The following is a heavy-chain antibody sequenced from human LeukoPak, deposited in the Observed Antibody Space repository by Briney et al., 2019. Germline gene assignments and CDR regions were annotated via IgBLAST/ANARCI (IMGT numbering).Heavy chain of an antibody. CDR1: GFSLTNSGVG. D-gene: IGHD2-15*01. CDR3: AHLYFYNAGGYSRAFDY. V-gene: IGHV2-5*02. CDR2: IYWDDEK. J-gene: IGHJ4*02. Sequence: ESGPTLVKPTQTLTLTCTFSGFSLTNSGVGMGWIRQPPGKALEGLALIYWDDEKRYSPSLRTRITITKDTSKSQVVLTMTNMDPVDTATYYCAHLYFYNAGGYSRAFDYWGQGTLVTVSS.